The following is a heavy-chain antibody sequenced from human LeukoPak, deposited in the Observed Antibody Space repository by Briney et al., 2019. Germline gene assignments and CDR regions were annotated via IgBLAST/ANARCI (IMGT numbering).Heavy chain of an antibody. CDR1: GGSISSGSYY. CDR3: ATALVPLATQQPYFDF. J-gene: IGHJ4*02. V-gene: IGHV4-39*01. D-gene: IGHD3-16*02. CDR2: INYSGST. Sequence: SETLSLTCTVSGGSISSGSYYWGCVRQPPGKGLEWIGSINYSGSTYYNPSLKSRVTISVDTSKNQFSLKLSSVTATDTAVYYCATALVPLATQQPYFDFWGQGALVSVSS.